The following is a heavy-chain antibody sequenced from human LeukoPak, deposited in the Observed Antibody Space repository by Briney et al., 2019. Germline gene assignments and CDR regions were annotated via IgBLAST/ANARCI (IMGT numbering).Heavy chain of an antibody. Sequence: GASVKVSCKASGYTFTSYGISWVRQAPGQGLEWMGWISAYNGNTNYAQKLQGRVTMTTDTSTSTAYMELSSLRSEDTAVYYCARGLISASSGYYYPDYWGQGTLVTVSS. J-gene: IGHJ4*02. CDR3: ARGLISASSGYYYPDY. D-gene: IGHD3-22*01. CDR1: GYTFTSYG. CDR2: ISAYNGNT. V-gene: IGHV1-18*01.